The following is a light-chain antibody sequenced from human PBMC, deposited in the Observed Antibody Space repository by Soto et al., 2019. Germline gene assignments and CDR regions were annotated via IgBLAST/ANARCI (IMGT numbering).Light chain of an antibody. CDR3: CSYTGNYAYV. CDR2: DVR. J-gene: IGLJ1*01. CDR1: SSDVGGYNY. Sequence: QSVLTQPRSVSGSPGQSVTISCTGTSSDVGGYNYVSWYQQLPGKAPKLMIYDVRKRPSGVPDRFSGSKSGNTASLTISGLQAEDEADYYCCSYTGNYAYVFGSGTRSPS. V-gene: IGLV2-11*01.